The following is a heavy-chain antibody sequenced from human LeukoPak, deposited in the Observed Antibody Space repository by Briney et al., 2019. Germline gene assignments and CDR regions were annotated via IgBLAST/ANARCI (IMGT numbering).Heavy chain of an antibody. CDR3: ARDLSPVVRASPMGY. CDR1: GFTFTSYG. Sequence: GGSLRLSCAASGFTFTSYGMHWVRQAPGKGLEWVALITYDGYYKYYSDSVKGRFTISNDTSKNTLYLQMNSLRAEDTAVYYCARDLSPVVRASPMGYWGQGTLVTVSS. V-gene: IGHV3-30*03. D-gene: IGHD3-10*01. CDR2: ITYDGYYK. J-gene: IGHJ4*02.